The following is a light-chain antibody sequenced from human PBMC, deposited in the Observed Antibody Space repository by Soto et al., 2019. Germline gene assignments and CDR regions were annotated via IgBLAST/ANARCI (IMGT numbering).Light chain of an antibody. CDR3: QQYNNWPPRGT. Sequence: EIVMTQSPATLSVSPGERDTLSCRASQSVSSNLAWYQQKPGQAPRLHIYGASTRATGIPARFSGSGSGTEFTLTISGLQSEDFAVYYCQQYNNWPPRGTFGQGTKVEIK. J-gene: IGKJ1*01. CDR2: GAS. CDR1: QSVSSN. V-gene: IGKV3-15*01.